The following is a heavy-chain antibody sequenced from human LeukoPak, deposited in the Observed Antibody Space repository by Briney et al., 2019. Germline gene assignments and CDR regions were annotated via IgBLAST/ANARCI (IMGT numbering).Heavy chain of an antibody. D-gene: IGHD2-2*01. CDR1: GFTFSSYA. CDR2: ISSGGVYE. J-gene: IGHJ6*04. CDR3: SKDRDIVVVPASPYYYYGMDV. V-gene: IGHV3-30*07. Sequence: PEGSLRLSCAASGFTFSSYAMHWVRQAPGKGLEWVSIISSGGVYEYYADSVKGRFTISRDNSKNTLYLQMNSLRAEDTAVYYCSKDRDIVVVPASPYYYYGMDVGAKGPTAPVP.